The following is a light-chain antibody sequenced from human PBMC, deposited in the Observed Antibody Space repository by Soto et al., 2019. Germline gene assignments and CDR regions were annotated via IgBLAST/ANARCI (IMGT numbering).Light chain of an antibody. V-gene: IGKV2-28*01. CDR1: QSLLHSNGYNY. J-gene: IGKJ2*01. CDR2: LGS. Sequence: DIVMTQSPLSLHVTPGEPASISCRSSQSLLHSNGYNYLDWYLQKPGQSPQLLIYLGSNRASGVPDRFSGSVSGTDFTLKISRVEAEDVGVYYCMQARQTPHTFGQGTKLEIK. CDR3: MQARQTPHT.